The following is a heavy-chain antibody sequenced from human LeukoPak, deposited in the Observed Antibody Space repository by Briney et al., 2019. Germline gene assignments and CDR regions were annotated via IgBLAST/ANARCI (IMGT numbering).Heavy chain of an antibody. Sequence: PGGSLRLSCGASGFTFSNVWMSWVRQAPGKELEWVGRIKSKSDGGTTDYAAPVKGRFTISRDDSRNTVYLQVNSLNTADTAVYYCTTDPRNGYYFDFWGQGTLVTVSS. V-gene: IGHV3-15*01. CDR1: GFTFSNVW. D-gene: IGHD1-1*01. CDR2: IKSKSDGGTT. CDR3: TTDPRNGYYFDF. J-gene: IGHJ4*02.